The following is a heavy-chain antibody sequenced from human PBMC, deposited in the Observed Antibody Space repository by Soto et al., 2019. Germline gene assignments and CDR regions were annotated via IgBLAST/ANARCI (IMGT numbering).Heavy chain of an antibody. Sequence: PSETLSLTCTVSEGSINWSPDYWRWLRQPPGKEPQWIASVHYTASTYYNPSLKSRVTISVDTSKNQFSLNLRSVTAADTAIYYCGRATPGYPGRAFHIWGQGKMVTVSS. V-gene: IGHV4-39*02. CDR2: VHYTAST. CDR3: GRATPGYPGRAFHI. D-gene: IGHD2-15*01. CDR1: EGSINWSPDY. J-gene: IGHJ3*02.